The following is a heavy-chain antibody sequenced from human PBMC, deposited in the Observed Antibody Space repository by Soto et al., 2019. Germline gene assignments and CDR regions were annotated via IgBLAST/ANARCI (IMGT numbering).Heavy chain of an antibody. V-gene: IGHV3-21*01. CDR2: ISSSSSYI. Sequence: EVQLVESGGGLVKPGGSLRLSCAASGFTFSSYSMNWVRQAPGKGLEWVSSISSSSSYIYYADSEKGRFTISRDNAKNSLYLQMNSLRAEDTAVYYCARDNEVAARPMGDYYGMDVWGQGTTVTVSS. CDR1: GFTFSSYS. J-gene: IGHJ6*02. CDR3: ARDNEVAARPMGDYYGMDV. D-gene: IGHD6-6*01.